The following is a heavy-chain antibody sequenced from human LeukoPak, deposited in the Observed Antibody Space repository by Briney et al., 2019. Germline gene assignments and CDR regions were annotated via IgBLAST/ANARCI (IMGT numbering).Heavy chain of an antibody. CDR2: INPSGGST. J-gene: IGHJ3*02. D-gene: IGHD3-10*01. CDR3: ARLPNVLLWFGESSPGAFDI. Sequence: ASVKVSCKASGYTFTSYYMLWVRQAPGQGLEWMGIINPSGGSTSYAQKFQGRVTMTRDTSTSTVYMELSSLRSEDTAVYYCARLPNVLLWFGESSPGAFDIWGQGTMVTVSS. V-gene: IGHV1-46*01. CDR1: GYTFTSYY.